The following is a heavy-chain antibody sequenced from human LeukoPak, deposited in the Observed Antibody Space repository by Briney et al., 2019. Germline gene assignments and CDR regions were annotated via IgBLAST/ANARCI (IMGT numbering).Heavy chain of an antibody. V-gene: IGHV3-7*04. CDR1: GFAFRSYA. Sequence: GGSLRLSCAASGFAFRSYAMIWVRQAPGKGLEWVTNINQDGSEKYYVDSVKGRFIISRDKVKNSLYLQMNSLRAEDTAVYYCARAPYYYGMDVWGQGTTVTVSS. CDR3: ARAPYYYGMDV. CDR2: INQDGSEK. J-gene: IGHJ6*02.